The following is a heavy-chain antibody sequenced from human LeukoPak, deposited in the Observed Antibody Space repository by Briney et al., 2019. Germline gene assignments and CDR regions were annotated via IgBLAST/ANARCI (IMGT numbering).Heavy chain of an antibody. V-gene: IGHV3-30*01. CDR2: ISYDGSNK. D-gene: IGHD5-18*01. J-gene: IGHJ3*02. CDR1: GFTFSGYA. Sequence: GGSLRLSCAASGFTFSGYAMHWVRQAPGKGLEWVAVISYDGSNKYYADSVKGRFTISRDNSKNTLYLQMNSLRAEDTAVYYCARATTAMVAGDAFDIWGQGTMVTVSS. CDR3: ARATTAMVAGDAFDI.